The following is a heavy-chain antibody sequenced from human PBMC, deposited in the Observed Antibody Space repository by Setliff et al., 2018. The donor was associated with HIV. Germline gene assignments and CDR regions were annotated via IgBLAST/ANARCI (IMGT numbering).Heavy chain of an antibody. J-gene: IGHJ6*02. CDR3: ARPTNIDTLYYGSQTFYMYYYGLDV. CDR2: MSNDGSNR. D-gene: IGHD1-26*01. Sequence: PGGSLRLSCATSGFTFSTYHMHWVRQAPGKGLAWVAVMSNDGSNRIYADSVKGRFTISRDNAKNSLYLQMNSLRADDTAVYFCARPTNIDTLYYGSQTFYMYYYGLDVWGQGTTVTVSS. V-gene: IGHV3-30*04. CDR1: GFTFSTYH.